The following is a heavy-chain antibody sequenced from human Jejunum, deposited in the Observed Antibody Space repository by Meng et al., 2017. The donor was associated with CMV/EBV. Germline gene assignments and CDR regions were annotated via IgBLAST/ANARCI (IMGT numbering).Heavy chain of an antibody. CDR1: GFTFRNYE. V-gene: IGHV3-48*03. D-gene: IGHD5-12*01. J-gene: IGHJ1*01. Sequence: GFTFRNYEFNWVRQAPGKGLEWIAYMSSTGSTIQYADSIMGRFTISRDNDRASLYLEMNRLRAEDTAVYFCVRDSGHSEYAEYFVQWGQGTRVTVSS. CDR2: MSSTGSTI. CDR3: VRDSGHSEYAEYFVQ.